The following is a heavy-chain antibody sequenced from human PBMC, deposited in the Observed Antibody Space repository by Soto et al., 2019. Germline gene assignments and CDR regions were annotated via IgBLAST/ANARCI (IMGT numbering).Heavy chain of an antibody. J-gene: IGHJ5*02. CDR1: GGTFSSYA. Sequence: QVQLVQSGAEVKKPGSSVKVSCKASGGTFSSYAISWVRQAPGQGLEWMGGIIPIFGTANYAQKFQGRVTITADDSTSTAYMELSSLRSEDTAVYYCARDLHYGDYWGGWFDPWGQGTLVTVSS. CDR3: ARDLHYGDYWGGWFDP. D-gene: IGHD4-17*01. V-gene: IGHV1-69*01. CDR2: IIPIFGTA.